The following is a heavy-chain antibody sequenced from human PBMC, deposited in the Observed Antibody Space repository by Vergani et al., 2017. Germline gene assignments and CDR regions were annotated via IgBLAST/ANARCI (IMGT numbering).Heavy chain of an antibody. CDR2: ISGSGGST. Sequence: VQLVESGGGVVQPGRSLRLSCAASGFTFSSYGMHWVRQAPGKGLEWVSAISGSGGSTYYADSVKGRFIISRDNSKNTLYLQMNSLGAEDTAVYYCARDRAHDAFDIWGQGTMVTVSS. V-gene: IGHV3-23*04. CDR1: GFTFSSYG. CDR3: ARDRAHDAFDI. J-gene: IGHJ3*02.